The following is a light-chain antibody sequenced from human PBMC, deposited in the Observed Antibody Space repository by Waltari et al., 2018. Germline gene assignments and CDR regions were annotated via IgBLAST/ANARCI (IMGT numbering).Light chain of an antibody. J-gene: IGKJ1*01. Sequence: DIVMTQSPLSLPVTPGEPASISCRSSQSLLHSNGYNYLDWYLQKPGQSPQLLIYLGSNRASGVPDRFSGSGSGTDFTLKISRVEAEDVGVYYCMQALQTPTTFGQGTKVE. CDR2: LGS. CDR3: MQALQTPTT. V-gene: IGKV2-28*01. CDR1: QSLLHSNGYNY.